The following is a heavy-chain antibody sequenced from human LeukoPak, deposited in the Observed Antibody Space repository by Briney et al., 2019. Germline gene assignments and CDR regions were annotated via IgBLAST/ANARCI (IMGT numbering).Heavy chain of an antibody. D-gene: IGHD4-17*01. V-gene: IGHV1-18*01. Sequence: ASVKVSCKASGYTFTSYGFSWVRQAPGQGLEWMGRISAHNGNTNYAQNLQGRVTMTTDTSTSTAYMELSSLRSEDTAVYYCARLSSHYGDYKVDPWGQGTLVTVSS. J-gene: IGHJ5*02. CDR3: ARLSSHYGDYKVDP. CDR1: GYTFTSYG. CDR2: ISAHNGNT.